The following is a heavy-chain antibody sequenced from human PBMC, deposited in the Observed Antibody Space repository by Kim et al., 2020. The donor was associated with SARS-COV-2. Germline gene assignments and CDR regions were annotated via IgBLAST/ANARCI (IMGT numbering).Heavy chain of an antibody. Sequence: GGSLRLSCAASGFTFSSYSMNWVRQAPGKGLEWVSYISSSSSTIYYADSVKGRFTISRDNAKNSLYLQMNSLRAEDTAVYYCASTKSRRDGYNLDYWGQGTLVTVSS. CDR2: ISSSSSTI. V-gene: IGHV3-48*04. CDR3: ASTKSRRDGYNLDY. CDR1: GFTFSSYS. J-gene: IGHJ4*02. D-gene: IGHD5-12*01.